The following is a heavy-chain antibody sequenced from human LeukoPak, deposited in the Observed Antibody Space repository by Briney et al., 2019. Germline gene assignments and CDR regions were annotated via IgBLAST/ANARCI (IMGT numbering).Heavy chain of an antibody. D-gene: IGHD1-1*01. CDR2: ISPDGRST. CDR1: GFTFSVFW. CDR3: AMGYKSAYSWDY. V-gene: IGHV3-74*01. Sequence: LPGVSLRLSCAASGFTFSVFWMFWVRQAPGQGLVWVSHISPDGRSTNYADSVKGRFTISRDNARNTLYLQLNSLTAEDTAVYYCAMGYKSAYSWDYWGQGTLVTVSS. J-gene: IGHJ4*02.